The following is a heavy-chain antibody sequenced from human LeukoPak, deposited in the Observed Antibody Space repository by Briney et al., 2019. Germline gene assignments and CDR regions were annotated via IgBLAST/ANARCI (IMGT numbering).Heavy chain of an antibody. CDR3: AKAYEYFQH. CDR2: IYYSGST. Sequence: SETLSLTCTVSGGSISSYYWSWIRQPPGKGLEWIGYIYYSGSTNYNPSLKSRVTISVDTSKNQFSLKLSSVTAADTAMYYCAKAYEYFQHWGQGTLVTVSS. J-gene: IGHJ1*01. V-gene: IGHV4-59*01. CDR1: GGSISSYY.